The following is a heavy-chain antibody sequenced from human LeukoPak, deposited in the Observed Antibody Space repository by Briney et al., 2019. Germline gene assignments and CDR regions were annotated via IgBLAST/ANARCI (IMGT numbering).Heavy chain of an antibody. Sequence: PSETLSLTCTVSGGSISSYYWSWIRQPPGKGLEWIGYIYYSGSTNYNPSLKSRVTISVDTSENQFSLKLSSVTAADTAVYYCARGTRAGYPDNWFDPWGQGTLVTVSS. V-gene: IGHV4-59*08. CDR3: ARGTRAGYPDNWFDP. J-gene: IGHJ5*02. D-gene: IGHD3-9*01. CDR2: IYYSGST. CDR1: GGSISSYY.